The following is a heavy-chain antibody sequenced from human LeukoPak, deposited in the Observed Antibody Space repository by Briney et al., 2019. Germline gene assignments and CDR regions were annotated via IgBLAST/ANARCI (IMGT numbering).Heavy chain of an antibody. CDR2: IKQDGSEK. CDR3: ARGGGHTTSWYTLHD. Sequence: PGGSLRLSCAASGFMFNNYWMSWVRQAPGKGLEWVANIKQDGSEKHYVDSLKGRFTISRDNARNSLYLQMNSLRAEDTAVYYCARGGGHTTSWYTLHDWGQGTLVTVSS. D-gene: IGHD6-13*01. V-gene: IGHV3-7*02. J-gene: IGHJ1*01. CDR1: GFMFNNYW.